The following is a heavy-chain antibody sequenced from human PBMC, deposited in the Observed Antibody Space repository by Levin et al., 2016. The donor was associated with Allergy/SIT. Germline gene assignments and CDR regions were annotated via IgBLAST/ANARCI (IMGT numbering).Heavy chain of an antibody. CDR3: AKDITIFLDAFDI. Sequence: GGSLRLSCAARGFTFSDYYMGWIRQAPGKGLEWVSGSGNGGSTYYVDSVKGRFTISRDSSKNMLYLQMSSLRVEDTALYYCAKDITIFLDAFDIWGHGTMVTVSS. J-gene: IGHJ3*02. CDR1: GFTFSDYY. CDR2: SGNGGST. V-gene: IGHV3-23*01. D-gene: IGHD3-9*01.